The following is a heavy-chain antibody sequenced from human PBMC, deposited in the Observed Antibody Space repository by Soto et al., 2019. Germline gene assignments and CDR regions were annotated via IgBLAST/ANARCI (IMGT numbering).Heavy chain of an antibody. J-gene: IGHJ6*03. CDR2: IYHSGST. V-gene: IGHV4-4*02. CDR1: GGSISSSNW. Sequence: SETLSLTCAVSGGSISSSNWWSWVRQPPGKGLEWIGEIYHSGSTNYNPSLASRVTISVDRSKNQFSLKLTSVTAADTAVYYCAKGGNTNSNYYYYIDVWGKGTAVTVSS. D-gene: IGHD4-4*01. CDR3: AKGGNTNSNYYYYIDV.